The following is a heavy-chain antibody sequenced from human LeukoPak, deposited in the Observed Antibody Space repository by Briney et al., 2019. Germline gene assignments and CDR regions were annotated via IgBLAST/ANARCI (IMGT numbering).Heavy chain of an antibody. CDR1: GFNFSMYA. CDR2: INDNGGRT. J-gene: IGHJ4*02. CDR3: VKDVGGSYAFDY. Sequence: GGSLRLSCSASGFNFSMYAMHWVRQAPGKGLEYVSGINDNGGRTHYGDSVKGRFSIPTDNSKNTLHLQMSAREAEVTALYYCVKDVGGSYAFDYWGQGILVTVAS. D-gene: IGHD1-26*01. V-gene: IGHV3-64D*09.